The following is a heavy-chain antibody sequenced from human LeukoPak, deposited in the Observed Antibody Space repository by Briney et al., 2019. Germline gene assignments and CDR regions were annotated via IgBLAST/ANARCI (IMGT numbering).Heavy chain of an antibody. Sequence: SETLSLTCTVSGYSISGGYYWGWIRPPPGKGLEWIGSIYHSGSTYYNPSLKSRVTISVDTSKNQFSLKLSSVTAADTAVYYCARVACSSTSCYNPFDYWGQGTLVTVSS. CDR2: IYHSGST. CDR1: GYSISGGYY. D-gene: IGHD2-2*02. J-gene: IGHJ4*02. V-gene: IGHV4-38-2*02. CDR3: ARVACSSTSCYNPFDY.